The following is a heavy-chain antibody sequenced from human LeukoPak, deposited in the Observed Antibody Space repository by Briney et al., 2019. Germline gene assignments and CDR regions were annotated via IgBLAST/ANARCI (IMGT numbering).Heavy chain of an antibody. CDR3: ATDDRTVAFDF. Sequence: SETLSLTCIVSGYSISSDYYWGWIRQPPGKGLEWIGSIYHSGTTYYNPSLKSRVAISVDTSKNHFSLKLSSVTAADTAIYYCATDDRTVAFDFWGQGTMVTVSS. CDR1: GYSISSDYY. D-gene: IGHD4-17*01. V-gene: IGHV4-38-2*02. J-gene: IGHJ3*01. CDR2: IYHSGTT.